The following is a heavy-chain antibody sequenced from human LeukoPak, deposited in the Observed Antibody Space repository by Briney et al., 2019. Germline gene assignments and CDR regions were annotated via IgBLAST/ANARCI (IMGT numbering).Heavy chain of an antibody. Sequence: SEPLSLTCTVSGGSISSYYWSWIRQPRGKGLEWIGYIYYSGSTNYNPSLKSRVTISVDTSKNQFSLKLSSVTAADTAVYYCARGNYLWYSSSWYGDPFDYWGQGTLVTVSS. J-gene: IGHJ4*02. V-gene: IGHV4-59*01. D-gene: IGHD6-13*01. CDR2: IYYSGST. CDR3: ARGNYLWYSSSWYGDPFDY. CDR1: GGSISSYY.